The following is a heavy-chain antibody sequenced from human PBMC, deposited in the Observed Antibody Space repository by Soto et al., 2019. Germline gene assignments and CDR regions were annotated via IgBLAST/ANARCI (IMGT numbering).Heavy chain of an antibody. CDR1: GYTFTSYD. V-gene: IGHV1-8*01. CDR2: MNPNSGNT. CDR3: ASIYRHSSWYYYNREYFDY. J-gene: IGHJ4*02. Sequence: ASVKVSCKASGYTFTSYDINWVRQATGQGLEWMGWMNPNSGNTGYAQKFQGRVTMTRNTSISTAYMELSSLRSEDTAVYYCASIYRHSSWYYYNREYFDYWGQGTLVTVSS. D-gene: IGHD6-13*01.